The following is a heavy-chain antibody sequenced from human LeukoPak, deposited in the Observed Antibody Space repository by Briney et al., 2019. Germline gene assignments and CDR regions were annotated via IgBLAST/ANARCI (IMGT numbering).Heavy chain of an antibody. Sequence: SETLSLTCTVSGGSISSYYWSWIRQPPGKGLEWIGYIYYSGSTNYNPSLKSRVTISVDTSKNQFSLKLSSVTAADTAVYYCARVKDYCGSGSYDCYGMDVWGQGTTVTVSS. J-gene: IGHJ6*02. CDR1: GGSISSYY. D-gene: IGHD3-10*01. CDR2: IYYSGST. V-gene: IGHV4-59*01. CDR3: ARVKDYCGSGSYDCYGMDV.